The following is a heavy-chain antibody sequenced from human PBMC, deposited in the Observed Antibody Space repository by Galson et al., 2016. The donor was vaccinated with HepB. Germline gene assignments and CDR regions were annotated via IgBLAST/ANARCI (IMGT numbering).Heavy chain of an antibody. CDR3: ARDGDYDISTRQWRDAFDI. CDR1: GYTFSSYG. J-gene: IGHJ3*02. D-gene: IGHD3-9*01. V-gene: IGHV1-18*01. Sequence: SVKVSCKASGYTFSSYGISWVRQAPGQRLEWVGWVSVYSGKTEHDKKFQGRVTMTTDASTSTAYMELRGLRSDDTAMYYCARDGDYDISTRQWRDAFDIRGQGTMVIVSS. CDR2: VSVYSGKT.